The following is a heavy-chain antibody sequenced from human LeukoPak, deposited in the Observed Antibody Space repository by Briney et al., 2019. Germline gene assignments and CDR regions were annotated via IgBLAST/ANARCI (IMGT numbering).Heavy chain of an antibody. Sequence: GGSLRLSCAASGFTFSSYAMSWVRQAPGKGLEWVSAISGSGGSTYYADSVKGRFTISRDNSKNTLYLQMNSLRAEDTAVYYCAKDREERITIFGVVILFDYWGQRTLVTVSS. CDR2: ISGSGGST. CDR1: GFTFSSYA. CDR3: AKDREERITIFGVVILFDY. J-gene: IGHJ4*02. V-gene: IGHV3-23*01. D-gene: IGHD3-3*01.